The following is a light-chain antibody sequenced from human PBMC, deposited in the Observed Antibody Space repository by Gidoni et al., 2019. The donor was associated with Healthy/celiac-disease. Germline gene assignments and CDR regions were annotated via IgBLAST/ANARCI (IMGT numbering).Light chain of an antibody. CDR2: DAS. Sequence: EIVLTQSPATLSLSPGERATLSCRASQSVSSYLAWYQQKPGQAPRLLSSDASNRATGIPARFSGSGSGTDFTLTISSLEPEDFAVYYCQQRSNWPLTFXGXTKVEIK. CDR1: QSVSSY. CDR3: QQRSNWPLT. J-gene: IGKJ4*01. V-gene: IGKV3-11*01.